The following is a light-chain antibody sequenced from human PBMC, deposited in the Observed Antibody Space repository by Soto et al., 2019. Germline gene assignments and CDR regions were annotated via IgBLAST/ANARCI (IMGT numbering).Light chain of an antibody. CDR1: QSVSRD. CDR2: GAS. V-gene: IGKV3-15*01. Sequence: EIVMTQSPATLSVSPGERATLSCRASQSVSRDLAWYQQIPGQAPRLLIYGASTRATGIPARFSGSGSGTAFTLTISSLQSEDIWIYYCQQYDSWPYTFGPGSKVHFK. J-gene: IGKJ3*01. CDR3: QQYDSWPYT.